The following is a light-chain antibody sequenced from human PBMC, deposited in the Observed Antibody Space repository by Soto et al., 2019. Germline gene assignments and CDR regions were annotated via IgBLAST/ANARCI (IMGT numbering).Light chain of an antibody. CDR3: QQSYATPIT. J-gene: IGKJ5*01. CDR1: QSISRY. Sequence: DIQMTLSLSSLSASVGDRVTITCRASQSISRYLNWYQQKPGKAPNLLIYVASSLQSEVPSRFSGSGSGTDFTITICSLQPEDFATHYCQQSYATPITFAGGTRLEIK. CDR2: VAS. V-gene: IGKV1-39*01.